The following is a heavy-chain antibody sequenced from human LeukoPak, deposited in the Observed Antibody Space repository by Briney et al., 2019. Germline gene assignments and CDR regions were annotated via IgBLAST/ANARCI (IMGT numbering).Heavy chain of an antibody. CDR2: ISTSSSYI. D-gene: IGHD3-9*01. V-gene: IGHV3-21*01. J-gene: IGHJ5*02. Sequence: PGGSLRLSCAASGFTFSSYSMNWVRQAPGKGLEWVSFISTSSSYIHYADSVKGRFTISRDNAKKSLYLQMNSLRAEDTAVYYCARDHYDILTGYRMYNWFDPWGQGTLVTVSS. CDR3: ARDHYDILTGYRMYNWFDP. CDR1: GFTFSSYS.